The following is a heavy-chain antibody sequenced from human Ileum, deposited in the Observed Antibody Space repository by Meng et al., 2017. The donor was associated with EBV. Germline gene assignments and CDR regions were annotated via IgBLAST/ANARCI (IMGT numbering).Heavy chain of an antibody. CDR1: GGSISRSIW. CDR2: IYHSGIT. D-gene: IGHD1-14*01. V-gene: IGHV4-4*02. J-gene: IGHJ4*02. Sequence: EPGPGLVKPSGPLSLPCAVSGGSISRSIWWSWVRQPPGKGLEWIGKIYHSGITIYNPSLKRRVTMSVDNSKNQFSLKLNSMTAADTAVYYCARDPTGGEDHQRVWGQGTLVTVSS. CDR3: ARDPTGGEDHQRV.